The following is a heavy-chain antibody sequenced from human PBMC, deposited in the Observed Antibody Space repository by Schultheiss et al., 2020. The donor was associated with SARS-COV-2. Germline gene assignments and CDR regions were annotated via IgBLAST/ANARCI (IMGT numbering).Heavy chain of an antibody. J-gene: IGHJ4*02. V-gene: IGHV3-21*01. CDR3: ARDVQTYYYGSGSYPYFDY. CDR2: ISSSSSYI. CDR1: GFTFSSYS. Sequence: GGSLRLSCAASGFTFSSYSMNWVRQAPGKGLEWVSSISSSSSYIYYADSVKGRFTISRDNAKNSLYLQMNSLRAEDTAVYYCARDVQTYYYGSGSYPYFDYWGQGTLVTVSS. D-gene: IGHD3-10*01.